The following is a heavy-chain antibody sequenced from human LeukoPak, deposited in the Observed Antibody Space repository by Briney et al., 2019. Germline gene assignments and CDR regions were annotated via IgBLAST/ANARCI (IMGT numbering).Heavy chain of an antibody. CDR2: IYYSGST. J-gene: IGHJ5*02. Sequence: GSLRLSCAASGFTFSSYSMNWVRQPPGKGLEWIGYIYYSGSTNYNPSLKSRVTISVDTSKNQFSLKLSSVTAADTAVYYCARHHAMGSSWFDWFDPWGQGTLVTVSS. V-gene: IGHV4-59*08. D-gene: IGHD6-13*01. CDR3: ARHHAMGSSWFDWFDP. CDR1: GFTFSSYS.